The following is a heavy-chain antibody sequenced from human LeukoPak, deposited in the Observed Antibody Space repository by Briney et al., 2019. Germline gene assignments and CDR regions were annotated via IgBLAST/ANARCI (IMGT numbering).Heavy chain of an antibody. CDR1: GYTLTELS. J-gene: IGHJ3*02. Sequence: ASVKVSCKVSGYTLTELSMHWVRQAPGKGLEWMGGFDPEDGETIYAQKFQGRVTKTEDTSTDTAYMELSSLRSEDTAVYYCATDHSVGVSTDAFDIWGQGTMVTVSS. V-gene: IGHV1-24*01. D-gene: IGHD1-26*01. CDR3: ATDHSVGVSTDAFDI. CDR2: FDPEDGET.